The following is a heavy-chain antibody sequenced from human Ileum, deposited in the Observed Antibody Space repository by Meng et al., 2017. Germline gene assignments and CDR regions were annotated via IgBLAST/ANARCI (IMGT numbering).Heavy chain of an antibody. Sequence: QVQLQESGPGLVKPSQTLSLTCSFSNGSLTNVNNYWNWIRQAPGQALEHIGYIYYDGSSYATPSLKGRVTMSIDTSTNQFSLRLDSVTAADTAVYYCAREFYVDTAMVIDSWGPGALVTVSS. CDR3: AREFYVDTAMVIDS. CDR1: NGSLTNVNNY. J-gene: IGHJ4*02. D-gene: IGHD5-18*01. V-gene: IGHV4-30-4*01. CDR2: IYYDGSS.